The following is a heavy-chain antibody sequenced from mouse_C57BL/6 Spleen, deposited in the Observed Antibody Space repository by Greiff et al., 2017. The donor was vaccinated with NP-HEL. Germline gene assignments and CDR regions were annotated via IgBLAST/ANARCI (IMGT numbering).Heavy chain of an antibody. D-gene: IGHD3-2*02. CDR2: IYPGDGDT. V-gene: IGHV1-80*01. Sequence: VKLQESGAELVKPGASVKISCKASGYAFSSYWMNWVKQRPGKGLEWIGQIYPGDGDTNYNGKFKGKATLTADKSSSTAYMQLSSLTSEDSAVYFCARGQLKGAMDYWGQGTSVTVSS. CDR1: GYAFSSYW. CDR3: ARGQLKGAMDY. J-gene: IGHJ4*01.